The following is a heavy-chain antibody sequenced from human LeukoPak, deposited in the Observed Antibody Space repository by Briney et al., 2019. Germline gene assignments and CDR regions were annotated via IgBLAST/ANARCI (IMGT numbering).Heavy chain of an antibody. CDR2: ISGSGGST. CDR3: AKRYGRRWYPRPYYYYYMDV. D-gene: IGHD6-13*01. V-gene: IGHV3-23*01. CDR1: GFTLSSYA. J-gene: IGHJ6*03. Sequence: GGSLRLSCAASGFTLSSYAMSWVRQAPGKGLEWVSAISGSGGSTYYADSVKGRFTISRDNAKNTLYLQMNSLRAEDTAAYYCAKRYGRRWYPRPYYYYYMDVWGKGTPVTVSS.